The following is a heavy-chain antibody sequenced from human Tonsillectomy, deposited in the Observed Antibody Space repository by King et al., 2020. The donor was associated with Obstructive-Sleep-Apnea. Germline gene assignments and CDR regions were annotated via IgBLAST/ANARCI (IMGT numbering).Heavy chain of an antibody. Sequence: LQLQESGPGLVKSSETLSLTCFVSGGSITSSPHYWGWIRQPPGKGLEWIGNIYCSGVTYYTPSLNSRGTKSLHPSKAHFSLRLDSVTAADTAVYYCVRGIDYRFDPGGQATLATVS. CDR2: IYCSGVT. D-gene: IGHD4-11*01. CDR3: VRGIDYRFDP. CDR1: GGSITSSPHY. V-gene: IGHV4-39*07. J-gene: IGHJ5*02.